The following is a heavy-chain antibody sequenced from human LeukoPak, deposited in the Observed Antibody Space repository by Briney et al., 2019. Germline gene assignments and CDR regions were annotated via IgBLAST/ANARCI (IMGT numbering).Heavy chain of an antibody. J-gene: IGHJ4*02. Sequence: PARSLRLSCAGPGFTFGDFPMTCVRQAAWKGLEWVCYIRDKAYGGTTEYAASVKGRFTISRDDSKRIAFLQMNSLQTLDTAIYYCTRGSGRFEYWGQGVLVTVSS. V-gene: IGHV3-49*04. CDR2: IRDKAYGGTT. CDR1: GFTFGDFP. D-gene: IGHD2-15*01. CDR3: TRGSGRFEY.